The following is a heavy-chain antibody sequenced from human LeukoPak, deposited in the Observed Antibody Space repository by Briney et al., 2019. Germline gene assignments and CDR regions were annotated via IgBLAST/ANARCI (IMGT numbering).Heavy chain of an antibody. CDR3: ARDLNGVVGASID. Sequence: PGGSLRLSCTASGFASAFTFSTYEMNWVRQAPGKGLEWLSHISGSGSTKYHADSVKGRFIVSRDNTKNSLYLQMNSLRTEDTASYYCARDLNGVVGASIDWGQGTLVTVSS. CDR2: ISGSGSTK. D-gene: IGHD1-26*01. CDR1: GFASAFTFSTYE. V-gene: IGHV3-48*03. J-gene: IGHJ4*02.